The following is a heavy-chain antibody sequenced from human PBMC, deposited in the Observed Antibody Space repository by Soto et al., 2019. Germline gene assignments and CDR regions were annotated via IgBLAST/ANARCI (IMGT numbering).Heavy chain of an antibody. J-gene: IGHJ6*03. CDR2: ISAYNGNT. D-gene: IGHD3-3*01. V-gene: IGHV1-18*01. CDR3: ARGSYDFWSVYSGNYYYYMDV. CDR1: GYTFTSYG. Sequence: GASVKVSCKASGYTFTSYGISWVRQAPGQGLEWMGWISAYNGNTNYAQKLQGRVTMTTDTSTSTAYMELRSLRSDDTAVYYCARGSYDFWSVYSGNYYYYMDVWGKGTTVTVSS.